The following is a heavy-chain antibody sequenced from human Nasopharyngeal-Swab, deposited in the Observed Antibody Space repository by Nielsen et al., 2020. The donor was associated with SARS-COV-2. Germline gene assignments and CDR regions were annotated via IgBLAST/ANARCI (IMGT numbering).Heavy chain of an antibody. V-gene: IGHV5-51*01. CDR1: GYSFTSYW. J-gene: IGHJ4*02. CDR3: ASLYDSSGYYPYYFDY. Sequence: GGSLRLSCKGSGYSFTSYWIGWVRQMPGKGLEWMGIIYPGDSDTRYSPSFQGQVTISADKSISTAYLQWSSLKASDTAMYYCASLYDSSGYYPYYFDYWGQGTLVTVSS. CDR2: IYPGDSDT. D-gene: IGHD3-22*01.